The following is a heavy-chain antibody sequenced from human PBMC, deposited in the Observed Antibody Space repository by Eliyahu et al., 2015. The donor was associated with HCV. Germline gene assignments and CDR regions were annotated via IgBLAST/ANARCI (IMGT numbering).Heavy chain of an antibody. D-gene: IGHD6-19*01. CDR2: VSWDGDEA. J-gene: IGHJ3*02. CDR3: ATFQWLTAFDI. CDR1: GFPFEDNT. V-gene: IGHV3-43*01. Sequence: EGQLVESGGGVVQPGGSLRLSXQASGFPFEDNTMHWVRQTPGKGLEWVSVVSWDGDEANYADSVKGRFTISRDNEKGSLYLQMNSLRVEDTALYFCATFQWLTAFDIWGQGTMVTVSS.